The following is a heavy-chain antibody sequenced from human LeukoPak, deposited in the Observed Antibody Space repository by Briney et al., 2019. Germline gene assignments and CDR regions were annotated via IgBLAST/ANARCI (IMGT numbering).Heavy chain of an antibody. V-gene: IGHV3-33*01. CDR2: IWYDGSNK. D-gene: IGHD3-10*01. Sequence: GGSLRLSCAASGFTFSSYGMHWVRQAPGKGREWVAVIWYDGSNKYYADSVKGRFTISRDNSKNTLYLQMNSLRAEDTAVYYCARNGVRGVTLDYWGQGTLVTVSS. CDR1: GFTFSSYG. CDR3: ARNGVRGVTLDY. J-gene: IGHJ4*02.